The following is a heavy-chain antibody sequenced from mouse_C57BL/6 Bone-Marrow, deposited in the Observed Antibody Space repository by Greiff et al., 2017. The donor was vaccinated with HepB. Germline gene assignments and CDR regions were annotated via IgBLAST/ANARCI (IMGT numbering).Heavy chain of an antibody. CDR2: IDPENGDT. J-gene: IGHJ3*01. CDR3: TITGTGAWFAY. D-gene: IGHD4-1*01. V-gene: IGHV14-4*01. Sequence: EVQLQQSGAELVRPGASVKLSCTASGFNIKDDYMHWVKQRPEQGLEWIGWIDPENGDTEYASKFQGKATITADTSSNTAYLQLSSLTSEDTAVYYCTITGTGAWFAYWGQGTLVTVSA. CDR1: GFNIKDDY.